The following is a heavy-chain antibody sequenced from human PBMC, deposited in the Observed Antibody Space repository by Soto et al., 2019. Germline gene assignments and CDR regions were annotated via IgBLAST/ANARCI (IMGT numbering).Heavy chain of an antibody. CDR1: GFTFSSYA. CDR2: ISGSGGST. CDR3: AKGIFWSGYPFDY. J-gene: IGHJ4*02. Sequence: LRLSCAASGFTFSSYAMSWVRQAPGKGLEWVSAISGSGGSTYYADSVKGRFTISRDNSKNTLYLQMNSLRAEDTAVYYCAKGIFWSGYPFDYWGQGTLVTVSS. V-gene: IGHV3-23*01. D-gene: IGHD3-3*01.